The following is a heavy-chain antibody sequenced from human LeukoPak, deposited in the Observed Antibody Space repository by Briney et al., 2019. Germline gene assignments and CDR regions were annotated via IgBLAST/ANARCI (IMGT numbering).Heavy chain of an antibody. CDR2: INPNSGGT. J-gene: IGHJ4*02. CDR1: GYTFTGYY. CDR3: ARAIDYGSGSYLLDY. D-gene: IGHD3-10*01. Sequence: GASVKVSCKASGYTFTGYYMHWVRQAPGQGLEWMGGINPNSGGTNYPQKFQGRVTMTRDTSISTAYMELSRLRSDDTAVCYCARAIDYGSGSYLLDYWGQGTLVTVSS. V-gene: IGHV1-2*02.